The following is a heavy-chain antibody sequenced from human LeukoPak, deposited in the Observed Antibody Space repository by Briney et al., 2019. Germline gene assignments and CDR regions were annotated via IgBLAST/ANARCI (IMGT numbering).Heavy chain of an antibody. CDR3: ARLGYDSSGQYYYYMDV. V-gene: IGHV4-34*01. D-gene: IGHD3-22*01. J-gene: IGHJ6*03. CDR1: GESFSGYY. Sequence: SETLSLTCAVYGESFSGYYWSWIRQPPGKGLEWIGEINHSGSTNYNPSLKSRVTISVDTSKNQLSLKLSSVTAADTAVYYCARLGYDSSGQYYYYMDVWGKGTTVTVSS. CDR2: INHSGST.